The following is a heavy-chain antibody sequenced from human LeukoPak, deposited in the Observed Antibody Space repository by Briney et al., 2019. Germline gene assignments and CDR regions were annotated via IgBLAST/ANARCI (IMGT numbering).Heavy chain of an antibody. Sequence: GESLTISCKGSGYSFASSWIGWVRQMPGKGLERIGIIYPDDSDTRSNPSLEGQITISDDKSSSTAYLQWSSLKASGTAVKNCERHGHCTNGVCYSNSYDHMDVWGKGTTVTVSS. CDR3: ERHGHCTNGVCYSNSYDHMDV. CDR1: GYSFASSW. J-gene: IGHJ6*03. D-gene: IGHD2-8*01. V-gene: IGHV5-51*01. CDR2: IYPDDSDT.